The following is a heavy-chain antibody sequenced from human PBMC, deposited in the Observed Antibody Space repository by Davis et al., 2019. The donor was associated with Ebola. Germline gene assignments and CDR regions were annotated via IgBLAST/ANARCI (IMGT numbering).Heavy chain of an antibody. D-gene: IGHD3-10*01. CDR1: GFTFSSYW. V-gene: IGHV3-74*01. J-gene: IGHJ4*02. CDR3: TRHELVGELSLLVDY. Sequence: GESLKISCAASGFTFSSYWMHWVRQAPGKGLVWVSRINSDGSSTSYADSVKGRFTISRDDSKNTAYLQMNSLKTEDTAVYYCTRHELVGELSLLVDYWGQGTLVTVSS. CDR2: INSDGSST.